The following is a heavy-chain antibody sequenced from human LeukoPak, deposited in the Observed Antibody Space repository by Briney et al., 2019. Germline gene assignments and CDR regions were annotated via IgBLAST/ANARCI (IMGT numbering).Heavy chain of an antibody. V-gene: IGHV3-11*01. CDR2: ISDSGTTI. Sequence: GGSLRLSCAASGSTFSDYYMSWIRQAPGKGLEWISYISDSGTTIYYADSVKGRFTISRDNAKNSLYLQMNSLRAEDTAVYYCARVYIAEDYWGQGTLVTISS. J-gene: IGHJ4*02. CDR3: ARVYIAEDY. CDR1: GSTFSDYY. D-gene: IGHD2-15*01.